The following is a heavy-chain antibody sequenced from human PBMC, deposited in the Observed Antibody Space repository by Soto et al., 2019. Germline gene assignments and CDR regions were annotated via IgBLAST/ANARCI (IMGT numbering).Heavy chain of an antibody. V-gene: IGHV1-69*08. CDR3: AREGPLIQPPSAYYFDY. CDR2: IIPILGIA. CDR1: GGTFSSYT. J-gene: IGHJ4*02. D-gene: IGHD5-18*01. Sequence: QVQLVQSGAEVKKPGSSVKVSCKASGGTFSSYTISWVRQAPGQGLEWMGRIIPILGIANYAQKFQGRVTITEDKSTSTAYMELSRLRSEDTAVYYCAREGPLIQPPSAYYFDYWGQGTLVTGSS.